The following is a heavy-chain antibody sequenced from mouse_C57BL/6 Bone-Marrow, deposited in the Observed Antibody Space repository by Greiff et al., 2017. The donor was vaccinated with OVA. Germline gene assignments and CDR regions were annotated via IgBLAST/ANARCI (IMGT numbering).Heavy chain of an antibody. CDR2: IYPRSGNT. V-gene: IGHV1-81*01. Sequence: VQLQQSGAELARPGASVKLSCKASGYTFTSYGISWVKQRTGQGLEWIGEIYPRSGNTYYNEKFKGKATLTADKSSSTAYMELRSLTSEDSAVYVCARRICPYYYGSSLWYFDVWGTGTTVTVSS. J-gene: IGHJ1*03. CDR3: ARRICPYYYGSSLWYFDV. CDR1: GYTFTSYG. D-gene: IGHD1-1*01.